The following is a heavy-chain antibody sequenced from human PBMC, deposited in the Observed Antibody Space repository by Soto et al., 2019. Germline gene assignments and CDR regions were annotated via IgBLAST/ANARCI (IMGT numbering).Heavy chain of an antibody. CDR1: GFTFSSYG. CDR2: IWYDGSNK. Sequence: QVQLVESGGGVVQPGRSLRLSCVASGFTFSSYGMHWVRQAPGKGLEWVAVIWYDGSNKYYADSVKGRFTISRDNSKNTLYLQMNSLRAEDTAVYYCARGGGVIVIPSPFDYWGQGTLVTVSS. D-gene: IGHD3-16*02. CDR3: ARGGGVIVIPSPFDY. V-gene: IGHV3-33*01. J-gene: IGHJ4*02.